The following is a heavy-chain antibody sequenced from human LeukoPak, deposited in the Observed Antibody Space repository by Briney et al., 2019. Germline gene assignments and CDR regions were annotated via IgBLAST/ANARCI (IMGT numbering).Heavy chain of an antibody. CDR1: GYTLTELS. J-gene: IGHJ4*02. D-gene: IGHD2-15*01. V-gene: IGHV1-24*01. CDR2: FDPEDGET. CDR3: ATIPPQTDIS. Sequence: ASVKVSCKVSGYTLTELSMHWVRQAPGKGLEWMGGFDPEDGETIYAQKFQGRVTMIEDTSTDTAYMELSSLRSEDTAVYYCATIPPQTDISWGQGTLVTVSS.